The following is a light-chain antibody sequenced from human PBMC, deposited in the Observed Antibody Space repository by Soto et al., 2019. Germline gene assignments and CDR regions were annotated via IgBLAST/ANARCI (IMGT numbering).Light chain of an antibody. CDR1: QSVSNNY. V-gene: IGKV3-20*01. J-gene: IGKJ4*01. CDR3: QQYVSSPLT. Sequence: EIVLTQSPGTPSLSPGEGATLSCRASQSVSNNYLAWYQQKPGQAPRLVISGASSRATAIPDRFSGSGSGTDFTLTISRLEPEDFAVYYCQQYVSSPLTFGGGTKVDIK. CDR2: GAS.